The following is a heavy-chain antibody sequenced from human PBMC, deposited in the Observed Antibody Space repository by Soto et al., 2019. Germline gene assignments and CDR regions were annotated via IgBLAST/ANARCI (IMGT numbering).Heavy chain of an antibody. CDR1: GFSFSSYA. CDR3: ARGSPPVVPAAMLGFRFQDYYGMDV. V-gene: IGHV3-64*02. CDR2: ISSNGGST. J-gene: IGHJ6*02. D-gene: IGHD2-2*01. Sequence: PGGSLRRSCSAAGFSFSSYARHWVRQAPGKGLEYVSAISSNGGSTYYADSVEGRFTISRYISKKTLCLQMGNLRAEDMDVYYVARGSPPVVPAAMLGFRFQDYYGMDVWRQRPTVTVSS.